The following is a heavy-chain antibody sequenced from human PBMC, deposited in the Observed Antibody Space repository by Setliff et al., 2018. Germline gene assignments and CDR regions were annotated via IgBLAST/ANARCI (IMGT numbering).Heavy chain of an antibody. CDR1: GGSFSGYY. J-gene: IGHJ4*02. D-gene: IGHD3-22*01. Sequence: TLSLPCAVYGGSFSGYYWSWIRQPPGKGLEWIGEINHSGSTNYNPSLKSRVTISVDTSKNQFSLKLSSVTAADTAVYYCASRDYDSSGYYGGSDYWGQGTLVTVSS. V-gene: IGHV4-34*01. CDR2: INHSGST. CDR3: ASRDYDSSGYYGGSDY.